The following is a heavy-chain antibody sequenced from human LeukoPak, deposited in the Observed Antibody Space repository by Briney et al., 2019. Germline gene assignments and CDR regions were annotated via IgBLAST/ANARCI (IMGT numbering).Heavy chain of an antibody. CDR2: IYYSGST. D-gene: IGHD3-16*01. Sequence: SETLSLTCTLSGGSISSYYWTWIRQPPGKGLEWIGYIYYSGSTNYNPSLKSRVTISVDTSKNQFSLKLHSVTAADTAVYYCARDIWGSAFDPWGQGTLVTVSS. J-gene: IGHJ5*02. CDR1: GGSISSYY. CDR3: ARDIWGSAFDP. V-gene: IGHV4-59*01.